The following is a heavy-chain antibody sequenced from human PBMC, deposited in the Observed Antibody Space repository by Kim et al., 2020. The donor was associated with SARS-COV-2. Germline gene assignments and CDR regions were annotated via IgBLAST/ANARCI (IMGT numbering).Heavy chain of an antibody. V-gene: IGHV1-18*01. CDR2: IGAYSGNT. CDR1: GYTLLSYG. D-gene: IGHD6-13*01. CDR3: AREKATSGTEP. Sequence: ASVKVSCKASGYTLLSYGIRWVRQAPGQGLEWMGWIGAYSGNTIYAQHLQGRVTMTTDTTTSTAYMEARRLRSDDTAVYICAREKATSGTEPWGLGTLGT. J-gene: IGHJ5*02.